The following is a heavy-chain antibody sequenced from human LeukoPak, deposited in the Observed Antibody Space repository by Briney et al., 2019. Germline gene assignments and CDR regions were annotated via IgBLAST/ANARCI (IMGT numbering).Heavy chain of an antibody. Sequence: GRSLRLSCATTGFTFTGYWMSWVRQAPGKGLEWVANINEAGSDKYYVDSVKGRFTISRDNARNSLYLQMGGLTGDDTAIYYCAKDPGDKAIDRWFDPWGQGTLVTVSS. J-gene: IGHJ5*02. CDR3: AKDPGDKAIDRWFDP. D-gene: IGHD3-10*01. CDR1: GFTFTGYW. V-gene: IGHV3-7*03. CDR2: INEAGSDK.